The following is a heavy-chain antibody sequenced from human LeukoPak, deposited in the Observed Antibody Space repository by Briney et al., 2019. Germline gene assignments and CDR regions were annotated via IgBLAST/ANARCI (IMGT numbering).Heavy chain of an antibody. V-gene: IGHV1-2*02. D-gene: IGHD3-16*01. CDR1: GYTFTGYY. CDR3: ARDWLRGKGYLDY. CDR2: INPNSGGT. Sequence: AASVKVSCKASGYTFTGYYMHWVRQAPGQGLEWMGWINPNSGGTNYAQKFQGRVTMTRDTSISTAYMELSTLRSDDTAVYYCARDWLRGKGYLDYWGQGTLVTVSS. J-gene: IGHJ4*02.